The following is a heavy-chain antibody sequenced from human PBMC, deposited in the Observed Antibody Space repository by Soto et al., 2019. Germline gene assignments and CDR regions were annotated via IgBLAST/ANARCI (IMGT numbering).Heavy chain of an antibody. D-gene: IGHD2-21*01. Sequence: PSETLSLTCTVSGGSISSYYWSWIRQPPGKGLEWIGEINHLGSINYNPSLKSRVTMSVDTSKNQFSLTLNSVTAADTATYYCARGGISHWAYFYYMDVWDRGTTVTVS. CDR1: GGSISSYY. CDR2: INHLGSI. V-gene: IGHV4-34*01. CDR3: ARGGISHWAYFYYMDV. J-gene: IGHJ6*03.